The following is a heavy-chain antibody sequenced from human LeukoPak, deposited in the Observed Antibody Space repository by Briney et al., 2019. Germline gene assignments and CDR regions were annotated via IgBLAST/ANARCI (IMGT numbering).Heavy chain of an antibody. V-gene: IGHV3-30*04. CDR3: ATPEKQWHIFNY. Sequence: GRSLRLSCAASGFTFSSYAMHWVRQAPGKGLEWVAVISFDGSNKYYADSVKGRFTISRDNSKNTLYLQMNSLRAEDTAVYYCATPEKQWHIFNYWGQGTLVTVSS. D-gene: IGHD6-19*01. CDR2: ISFDGSNK. CDR1: GFTFSSYA. J-gene: IGHJ4*02.